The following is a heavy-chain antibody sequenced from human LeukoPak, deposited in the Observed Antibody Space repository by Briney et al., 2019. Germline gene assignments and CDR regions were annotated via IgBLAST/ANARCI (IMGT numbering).Heavy chain of an antibody. V-gene: IGHV4-39*07. CDR3: AREELEVANVDY. D-gene: IGHD5-24*01. Sequence: SETLSLTCTVSGGSISSDNYYWGWIRQSPGKGLEWIGDIYYSGITYYNPSLKSRVALSVDTSKNRFSLKLSSMTAADTAVYFCAREELEVANVDYWGQGILVTVSS. CDR2: IYYSGIT. CDR1: GGSISSDNYY. J-gene: IGHJ4*02.